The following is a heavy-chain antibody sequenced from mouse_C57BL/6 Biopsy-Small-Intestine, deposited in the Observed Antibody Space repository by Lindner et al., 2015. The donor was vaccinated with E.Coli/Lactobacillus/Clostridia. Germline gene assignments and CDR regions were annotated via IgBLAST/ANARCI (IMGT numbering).Heavy chain of an antibody. CDR2: INPYNGDS. Sequence: VQLQESGPVLVKPGASVKMSCKASGYTFTDYYMNWVKQSHGKSLEWIGVINPYNGDSSYNQKFKDKATLTIDKSSSTAYMELNSPTSEDSAVYYCARRWDSSGYIFAYWGQGTLVTVSA. CDR1: GYTFTDYY. D-gene: IGHD3-2*02. CDR3: ARRWDSSGYIFAY. V-gene: IGHV1-19*01. J-gene: IGHJ3*01.